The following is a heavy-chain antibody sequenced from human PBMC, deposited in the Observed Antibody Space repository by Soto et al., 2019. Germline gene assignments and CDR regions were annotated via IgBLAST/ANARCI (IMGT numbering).Heavy chain of an antibody. CDR3: GKESRGSGWFVCSD. Sequence: GGSLRLSCAASGFTFSSYAMSWVRQAPGKGLEWVSAISGNGAEKSYAASVRGRFTISRDNYRDTLYLQMNSLRADDMSLYNCGKESRGSGWFVCSDWGQGMLVTVSS. J-gene: IGHJ4*02. V-gene: IGHV3-23*01. CDR2: ISGNGAEK. CDR1: GFTFSSYA. D-gene: IGHD6-19*01.